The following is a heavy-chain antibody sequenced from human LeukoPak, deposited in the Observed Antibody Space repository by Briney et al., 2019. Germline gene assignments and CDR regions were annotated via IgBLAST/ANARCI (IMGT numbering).Heavy chain of an antibody. Sequence: SETLSLTCTVSGGSISSYYWSWIRQPPGKGLEWIGYIYYSGSTNYNPSLTNRVTISVDTSKNQFSLKLSSVTAADTAVYYCAREVGYCSGGSCYSYFDYWGQGTLVTVSS. CDR1: GGSISSYY. CDR3: AREVGYCSGGSCYSYFDY. V-gene: IGHV4-59*01. D-gene: IGHD2-15*01. CDR2: IYYSGST. J-gene: IGHJ4*02.